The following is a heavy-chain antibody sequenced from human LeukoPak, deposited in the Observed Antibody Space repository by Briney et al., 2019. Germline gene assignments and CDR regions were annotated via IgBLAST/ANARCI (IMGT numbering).Heavy chain of an antibody. CDR1: GYTFTSYY. D-gene: IGHD5-12*01. Sequence: ASVKVSCKASGYTFTSYYMHWVRQAPGQGLEWMGIINPSGGSTSYAQKFQGRVTITRDTSASTAYMELSSLRSEDMAVYYCARVSGYDFAEYDYWGQGTLVTVSS. CDR3: ARVSGYDFAEYDY. V-gene: IGHV1-46*01. CDR2: INPSGGST. J-gene: IGHJ4*02.